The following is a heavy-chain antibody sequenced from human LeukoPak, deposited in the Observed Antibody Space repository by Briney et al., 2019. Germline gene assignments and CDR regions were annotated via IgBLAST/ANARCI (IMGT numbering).Heavy chain of an antibody. J-gene: IGHJ4*02. CDR2: MSPNSGNT. CDR1: GYSFTSYD. D-gene: IGHD3-10*01. Sequence: EASVKVSCKASGYSFTSYDINWVRQATGQGLEWMGWMSPNSGNTGYPQKFQGRVTMTRNTSISTAYMEVSSLRYEDTAVYYCTSARVGPFDYWGQGTLVTVSS. CDR3: TSARVGPFDY. V-gene: IGHV1-8*01.